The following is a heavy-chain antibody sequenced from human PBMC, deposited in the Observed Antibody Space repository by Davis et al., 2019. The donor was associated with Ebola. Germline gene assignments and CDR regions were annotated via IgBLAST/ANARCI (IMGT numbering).Heavy chain of an antibody. Sequence: GESLKISCAASGFTFSSYWMHWVRQAPGKGLVWVSCINRDGSTTTYADSVKGRFTISRDNAKNTLYLQMNSLRAEDTAVYYCAGVGFGELLYSGDYWGQGTLVTVSS. V-gene: IGHV3-74*03. CDR2: INRDGSTT. D-gene: IGHD3-10*01. J-gene: IGHJ4*02. CDR3: AGVGFGELLYSGDY. CDR1: GFTFSSYW.